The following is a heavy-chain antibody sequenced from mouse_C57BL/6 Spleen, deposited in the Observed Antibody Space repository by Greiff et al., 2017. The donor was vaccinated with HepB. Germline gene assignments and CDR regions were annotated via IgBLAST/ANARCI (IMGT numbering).Heavy chain of an antibody. V-gene: IGHV1-20*01. CDR1: GYSFTGYF. J-gene: IGHJ4*01. CDR3: ARRDTTVNYAMDY. Sequence: VQLQQSGPELVKPGDSVKISCKASGYSFTGYFMNWVMQSHGKSLEWIGRINPYNGDTFYNQKFKGKATLTVDKSSSTAHMELRSLTSEDSAVYYCARRDTTVNYAMDYWGQGTSVTVSS. D-gene: IGHD1-1*01. CDR2: INPYNGDT.